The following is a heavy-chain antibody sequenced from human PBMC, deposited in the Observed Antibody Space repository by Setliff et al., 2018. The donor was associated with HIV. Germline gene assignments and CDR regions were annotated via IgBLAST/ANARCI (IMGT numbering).Heavy chain of an antibody. V-gene: IGHV1-24*01. CDR2: FDPEDGET. CDR3: ATGESIAAAPFDY. J-gene: IGHJ4*02. Sequence: VTVSCKASGGTFSSYAISWVRQAPGKGLEWMGGFDPEDGETIYAQKFQGRVTMTEDTSTDTAYMELSSLRSEDTAVYYCATGESIAAAPFDYWGQGTLVTVSS. CDR1: GGTFSSYA. D-gene: IGHD6-13*01.